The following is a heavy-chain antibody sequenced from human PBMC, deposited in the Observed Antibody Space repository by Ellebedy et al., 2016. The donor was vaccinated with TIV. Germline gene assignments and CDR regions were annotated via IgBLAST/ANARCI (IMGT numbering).Heavy chain of an antibody. V-gene: IGHV1-69*10. Sequence: AAPVKVSCKASGGTFSNNTINWVRQAPGHGLEWMGGITPILSIPNYAQKFQGRVTIIADKSTRTAYMELSSLRSADTAVYYCARDGDFGGFFDSWGQGTLVTVSS. J-gene: IGHJ4*02. CDR3: ARDGDFGGFFDS. CDR1: GGTFSNNT. CDR2: ITPILSIP. D-gene: IGHD4-23*01.